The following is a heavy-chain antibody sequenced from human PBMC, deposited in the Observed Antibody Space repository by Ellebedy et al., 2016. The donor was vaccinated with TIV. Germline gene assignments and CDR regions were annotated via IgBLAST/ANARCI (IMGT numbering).Heavy chain of an antibody. CDR2: INHSGST. D-gene: IGHD2-15*01. CDR1: GGSFSGYY. Sequence: MPSETLSLTCAVYGGSFSGYYWSWIRQPPGKGLEWIGEINHSGSTNYNPSLKSRVTISVDTSKNQFSLKLSSVTAADTAVYYCARHGSYCSGGSCYSFFDYWGQGTLVTVSS. V-gene: IGHV4-34*01. J-gene: IGHJ4*02. CDR3: ARHGSYCSGGSCYSFFDY.